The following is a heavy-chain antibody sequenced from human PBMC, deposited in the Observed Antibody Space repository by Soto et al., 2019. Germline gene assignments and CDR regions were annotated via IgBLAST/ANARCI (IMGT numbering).Heavy chain of an antibody. V-gene: IGHV3-23*01. CDR2: ISGSGGTT. D-gene: IGHD6-13*01. Sequence: EVQLLESGGGLVQPGGSLRLSCAASGFTFSSYAMTWVRQAPGKGLEWVSAISGSGGTTYYADCVKGRFSISRDNFKNTLSLQMNSLRADDTAVYYCAVRGANSWSRIDYWGQGTLVTVSS. J-gene: IGHJ4*02. CDR1: GFTFSSYA. CDR3: AVRGANSWSRIDY.